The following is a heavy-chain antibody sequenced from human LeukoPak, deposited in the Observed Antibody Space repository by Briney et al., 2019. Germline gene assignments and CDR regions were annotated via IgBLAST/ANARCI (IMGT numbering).Heavy chain of an antibody. V-gene: IGHV3-9*01. CDR1: GFSFDDYT. Sequence: GGSLRLSCSASGFSFDDYTMHWVRQAPGKGLEWVSSIFWDSSTVAYADSVKGRFTISRDNAKNSLYLQMNSLRAEDTAVYYCAKDGGSDPDSFDIWGQGTMVTVSS. D-gene: IGHD2-21*02. CDR2: IFWDSSTV. CDR3: AKDGGSDPDSFDI. J-gene: IGHJ3*02.